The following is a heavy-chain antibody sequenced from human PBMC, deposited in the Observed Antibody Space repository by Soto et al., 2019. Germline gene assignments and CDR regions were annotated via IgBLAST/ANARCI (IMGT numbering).Heavy chain of an antibody. V-gene: IGHV1-18*04. Sequence: ASVKVSCKASDYTFSRNGISWVRQAPGQGLEWMGWISTYNANTIYAEKFQGRVTMTTDTSTSTVYMELRSLRSDDTAVYYCARASMLKLGDFDYWGQGTLVTVSS. J-gene: IGHJ4*02. CDR2: ISTYNANT. D-gene: IGHD7-27*01. CDR3: ARASMLKLGDFDY. CDR1: DYTFSRNG.